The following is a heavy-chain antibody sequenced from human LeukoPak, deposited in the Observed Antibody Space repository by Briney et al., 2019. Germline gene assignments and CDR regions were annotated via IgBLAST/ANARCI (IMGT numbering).Heavy chain of an antibody. D-gene: IGHD6-6*01. V-gene: IGHV4-59*01. CDR3: ARGVYYYYYMDV. Sequence: SETLSLTCTVSGGSISRYYWSWIRQPPGKGLEWIGYIYYSGSTNYNPSLKSRVTISVDTSKNQFSLKLSSVTAADTAVYYCARGVYYYYYMDVWGKGTTVTVSS. CDR1: GGSISRYY. J-gene: IGHJ6*03. CDR2: IYYSGST.